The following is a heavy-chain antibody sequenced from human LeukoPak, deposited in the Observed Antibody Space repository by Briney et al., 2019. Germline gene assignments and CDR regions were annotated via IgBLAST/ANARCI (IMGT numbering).Heavy chain of an antibody. V-gene: IGHV1-69*13. Sequence: SVKVSCKASGGTFSSYAISWVRQAPGQGLEWMGGIIPIFGTANYAQKFQGRVTITADESTSTAYMELSSLRSEDTAAYYCARDTSGYDYGSFDYWGQGTLVTVSS. CDR2: IIPIFGTA. CDR1: GGTFSSYA. D-gene: IGHD5-12*01. J-gene: IGHJ4*02. CDR3: ARDTSGYDYGSFDY.